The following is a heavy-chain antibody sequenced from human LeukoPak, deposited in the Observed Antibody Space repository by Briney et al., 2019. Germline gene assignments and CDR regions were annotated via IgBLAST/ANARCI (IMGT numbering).Heavy chain of an antibody. D-gene: IGHD6-19*01. J-gene: IGHJ6*03. V-gene: IGHV3-9*01. CDR3: AKGPPKKYSSGWWDGGSYQAYYYYMDV. CDR1: GFTFDDYA. Sequence: GGSLRLSCAASGFTFDDYAMHWVRQAPGKGLEWVSGISWNSGSIGYADSVKGRFTISRDNAKNSLYLQMNSLRAEDTALYYCAKGPPKKYSSGWWDGGSYQAYYYYMDVWGKGTTVTISS. CDR2: ISWNSGSI.